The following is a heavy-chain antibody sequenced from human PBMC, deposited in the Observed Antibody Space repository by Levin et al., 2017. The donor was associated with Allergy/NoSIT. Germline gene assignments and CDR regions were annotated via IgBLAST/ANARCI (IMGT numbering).Heavy chain of an antibody. V-gene: IGHV1-69*13. CDR3: LGGGWNCSSTSCYDPPPFDP. CDR2: IIPIFGTA. CDR1: GGTFSSYA. D-gene: IGHD2-2*01. J-gene: IGHJ5*02. Sequence: SVKVSCKASGGTFSSYAISWVRQAPGQGLEWMGGIIPIFGTANYAQKFQGRVTITADESTSTAYMELSSLRSEDTAVYYCLGGGWNCSSTSCYDPPPFDPWGQGTLVTVSS.